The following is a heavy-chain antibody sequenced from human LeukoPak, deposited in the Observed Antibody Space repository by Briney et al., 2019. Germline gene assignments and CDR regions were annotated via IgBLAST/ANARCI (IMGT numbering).Heavy chain of an antibody. V-gene: IGHV4-39*07. CDR3: ARGRSPITMVRGVKGGNYYYMDV. J-gene: IGHJ6*03. D-gene: IGHD3-10*01. CDR1: GGSISSGSYY. CDR2: INHSGST. Sequence: SQTLSLTCTVSGGSISSGSYYWSWIRQPPGKGLEWIGEINHSGSTNYNPSLKNRVTISVDTSKNQFSLRLSSVTAADTAVYYCARGRSPITMVRGVKGGNYYYMDVWGKGTTVTVSS.